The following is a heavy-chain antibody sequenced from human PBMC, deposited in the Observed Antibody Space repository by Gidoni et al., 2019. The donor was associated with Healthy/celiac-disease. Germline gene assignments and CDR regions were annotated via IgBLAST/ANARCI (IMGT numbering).Heavy chain of an antibody. Sequence: QVQLQESGPGLVKPSQTLSLTCTVSGGSISSGDYYWSWIRQPPGKGLEWIGYIYYSGSTYYNPSLKSRVTISVDTSKNQFSLKLSSVTAADTAVYYCARGVYSYGYGGLFYYYGMDVWGQGTTVTVSS. CDR1: GGSISSGDYY. V-gene: IGHV4-30-4*01. D-gene: IGHD5-18*01. CDR2: IYYSGST. CDR3: ARGVYSYGYGGLFYYYGMDV. J-gene: IGHJ6*02.